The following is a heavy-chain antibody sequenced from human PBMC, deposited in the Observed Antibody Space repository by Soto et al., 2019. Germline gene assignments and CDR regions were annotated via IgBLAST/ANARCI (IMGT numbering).Heavy chain of an antibody. D-gene: IGHD3-10*01. V-gene: IGHV2-5*01. CDR3: AHRVGSRGSLEH. CDR2: IYWNDDK. Sequence: SGPTLVNPTQTLTLTCTFSGFSLSSIGVSVGWSRQPPGKALEWLAFIYWNDDKSYSPSLKSRLTVTKDNSKKKVVLTMTNMDPADTATYYCAHRVGSRGSLEHWGQGTMVTVSS. CDR1: GFSLSSIGVS. J-gene: IGHJ4*02.